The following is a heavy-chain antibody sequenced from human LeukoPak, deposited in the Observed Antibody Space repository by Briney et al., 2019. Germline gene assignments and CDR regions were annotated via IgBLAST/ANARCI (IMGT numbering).Heavy chain of an antibody. D-gene: IGHD2-15*01. CDR2: IKQDGSEK. Sequence: GGSLRLSCAASGFTLSSYWMSWVRQAPGKGLEWVANIKQDGSEKYYVDSVKGRFTISRDNDKNSLYLQMNSLRAEDTAVYYCARGFCSGGSCYWPQFDYWGQGTLVTVSS. V-gene: IGHV3-7*04. CDR1: GFTLSSYW. CDR3: ARGFCSGGSCYWPQFDY. J-gene: IGHJ4*02.